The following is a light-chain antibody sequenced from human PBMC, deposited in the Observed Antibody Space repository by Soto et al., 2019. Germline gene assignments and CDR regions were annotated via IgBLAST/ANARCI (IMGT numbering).Light chain of an antibody. CDR3: QQSSNYPLT. Sequence: DIQMTQSPSTLSASVGDRVTITCRASQSSSYWLAWYQQKPGKAPNLLIYKASILESGVHSRFSGSGSGTEFTLTITSRQPDDLATYSFQQSSNYPLTFRGGTKVEI. J-gene: IGKJ4*01. V-gene: IGKV1-5*03. CDR2: KAS. CDR1: QSSSYW.